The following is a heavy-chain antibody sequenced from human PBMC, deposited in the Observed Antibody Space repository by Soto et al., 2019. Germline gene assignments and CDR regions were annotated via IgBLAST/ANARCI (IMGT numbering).Heavy chain of an antibody. CDR3: ARGWGFGFDP. CDR2: INHSGST. CDR1: GGSFSGPN. V-gene: IGHV4-34*01. D-gene: IGHD3-10*01. J-gene: IGHJ5*02. Sequence: QVQLQQWGAGLLKPSETLSLACAVYGGSFSGPNWSWIRQPPGKGLVWIGEINHSGSTNYNPSLKSRVTISIDMSKNQYSLKVTSVTAADTAVYYCARGWGFGFDPWGQGILVTVSS.